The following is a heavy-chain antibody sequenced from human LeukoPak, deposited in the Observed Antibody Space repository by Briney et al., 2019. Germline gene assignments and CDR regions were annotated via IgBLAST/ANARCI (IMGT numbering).Heavy chain of an antibody. J-gene: IGHJ4*02. D-gene: IGHD2-15*01. CDR1: GFTFGSYA. CDR2: ISGSGGST. V-gene: IGHV3-23*01. Sequence: GGSLRLSXAASGFTFGSYAMSWVRQAPGKGLEWVSDISGSGGSTYYADSVKGRFTISRDNSKNTLYLQMNSLRAEDTAVYYCAKVLGNSLVAVLVDYWGQGTLVTVSS. CDR3: AKVLGNSLVAVLVDY.